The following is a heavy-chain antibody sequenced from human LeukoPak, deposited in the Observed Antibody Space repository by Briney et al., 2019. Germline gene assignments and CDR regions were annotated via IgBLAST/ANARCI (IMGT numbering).Heavy chain of an antibody. D-gene: IGHD3-16*01. V-gene: IGHV4-34*01. CDR3: ARGVIRVGDY. CDR2: INHSGST. J-gene: IGHJ4*02. Sequence: SETLSLTCAVYGGSFSGYYWSWIRQPPGKGLEWIGEINHSGSTNYNPSLKSRVTISVDTSKNQFSLKLSSVTDADKAVYYCARGVIRVGDYWGQGTLVTVS. CDR1: GGSFSGYY.